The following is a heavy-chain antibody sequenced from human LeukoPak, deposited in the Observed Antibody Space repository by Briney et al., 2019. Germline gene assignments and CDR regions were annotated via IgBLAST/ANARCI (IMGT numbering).Heavy chain of an antibody. D-gene: IGHD3-22*01. Sequence: GESLKISCKGSGYSFTSYWIGWVRQMPGKGLEWMGIIYPGDSDTRYSPSFQGQVTISADKSISTAYLQWSSLKASDTAMYYCARISSGYYGLVAFDIWGQGTMVTVSS. CDR3: ARISSGYYGLVAFDI. J-gene: IGHJ3*02. CDR1: GYSFTSYW. V-gene: IGHV5-51*01. CDR2: IYPGDSDT.